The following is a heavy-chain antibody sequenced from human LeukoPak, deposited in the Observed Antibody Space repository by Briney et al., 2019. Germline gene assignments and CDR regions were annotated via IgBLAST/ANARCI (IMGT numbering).Heavy chain of an antibody. CDR3: AKDGLGSGSYPIYLY. CDR2: IRYEGSNK. CDR1: GFTFSSYG. D-gene: IGHD1-26*01. J-gene: IGHJ4*02. Sequence: GGSLRLSCAASGFTFSSYGMHWVRQAPGKGLEGVAFIRYEGSNKYYADSVKGRFTIYRDNSKNTLYLQMNSLRAEDTAVYYCAKDGLGSGSYPIYLYWGQGTLVTVSS. V-gene: IGHV3-30*02.